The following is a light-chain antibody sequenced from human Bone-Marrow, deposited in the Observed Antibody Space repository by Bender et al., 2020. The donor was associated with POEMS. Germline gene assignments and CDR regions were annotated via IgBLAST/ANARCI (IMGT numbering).Light chain of an antibody. CDR2: MEH. J-gene: IGLJ3*02. V-gene: IGLV1-47*01. CDR1: SSNIGSNY. Sequence: QSVLTQPPSASETPGQTVTISCSGGSSNIGSNYMYWYQHLPGTAPKVLIYMEHRRPSGVPDRFSGSKSGNTASLTISGLQPEDGADYHCCSYATTTTWAFGGGTKVTVL. CDR3: CSYATTTTWA.